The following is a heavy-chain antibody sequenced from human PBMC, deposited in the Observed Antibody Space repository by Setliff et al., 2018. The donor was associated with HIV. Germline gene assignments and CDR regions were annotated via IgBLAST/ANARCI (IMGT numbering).Heavy chain of an antibody. CDR1: GGTFSSYA. J-gene: IGHJ5*02. CDR3: ARGITMVRGPEENWFDP. V-gene: IGHV1-69*05. D-gene: IGHD3-10*01. CDR2: IIPIFGTA. Sequence: PSVKVSCKASGGTFSSYAISWVRQAPGQGLEWMGGIIPIFGTANYAQKFQGRVTITTDESTSTAYMELSSLRSEDTAVYYCARGITMVRGPEENWFDPWGQGTLVTVSS.